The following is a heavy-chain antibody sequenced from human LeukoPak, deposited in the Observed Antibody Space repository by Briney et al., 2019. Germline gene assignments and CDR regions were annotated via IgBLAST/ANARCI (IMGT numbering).Heavy chain of an antibody. CDR1: GFTFSSSA. Sequence: TGGSLRLSCAASGFTFSSSAMSGVRQAPGKGLEWVSGISRSGEVTYYEDSVRGRFTISKDISKNTLYLQMDSLRAEDTAIYYCAXEXXXXXFWGQXTLVXVSS. J-gene: IGHJ4*02. CDR3: AXEXXXXXF. V-gene: IGHV3-23*01. CDR2: ISRSGEVT.